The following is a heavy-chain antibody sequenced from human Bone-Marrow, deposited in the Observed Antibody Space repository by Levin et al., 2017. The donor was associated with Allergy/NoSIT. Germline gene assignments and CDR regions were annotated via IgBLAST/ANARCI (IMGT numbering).Heavy chain of an antibody. CDR3: ARVGQWGDPFDF. Sequence: MASETLSLTCSVSGGSINTGDSYWNWIRQTPGRGLEWIGYIFYTGTTHYNPSLESRVTISVDTSKNLFSLTLNSVTAADTAVYYCARVGQWGDPFDFWGQGTLVTVSS. CDR1: GGSINTGDSY. J-gene: IGHJ3*01. V-gene: IGHV4-31*03. CDR2: IFYTGTT. D-gene: IGHD1-26*01.